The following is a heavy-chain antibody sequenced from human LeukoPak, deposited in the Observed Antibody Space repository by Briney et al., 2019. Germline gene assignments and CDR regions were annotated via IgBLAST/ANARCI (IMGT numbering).Heavy chain of an antibody. J-gene: IGHJ3*02. V-gene: IGHV3-20*01. CDR2: INWNGGST. Sequence: PGGSLRLSCAASGFTFDDYGMSWVRQAPGKGLEWVSGINWNGGSTGYADSVKGRFTISRDNAKNSLYLQMNSLGAEDTALYHCARRCSGGSCYYAFDIWGQGTMVTVSS. D-gene: IGHD2-15*01. CDR1: GFTFDDYG. CDR3: ARRCSGGSCYYAFDI.